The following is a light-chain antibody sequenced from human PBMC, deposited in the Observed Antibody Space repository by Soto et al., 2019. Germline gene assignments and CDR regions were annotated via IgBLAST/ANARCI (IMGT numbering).Light chain of an antibody. CDR3: QSYDSSLSGSV. CDR1: SSNIGAGYD. CDR2: GNR. Sequence: QSVLTQPPSVSGAPGQRVTISCTGSSSNIGAGYDVHWYQQLPGTAPKLLIHGNRNRPSGVPDRFSGSKSGTSASLAITGLQAEDEADYYCQSYDSSLSGSVFGGGTKLTV. V-gene: IGLV1-40*01. J-gene: IGLJ2*01.